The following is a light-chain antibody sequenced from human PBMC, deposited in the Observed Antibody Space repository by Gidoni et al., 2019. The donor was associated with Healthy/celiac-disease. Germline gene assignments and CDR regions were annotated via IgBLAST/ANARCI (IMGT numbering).Light chain of an antibody. J-gene: IGKJ1*01. CDR3: QQYYSTPLT. CDR2: CAP. V-gene: IGKV4-1*01. Sequence: DIVMTQCPDSLAVSLGERATINCKSSQSVLYSSNNKNYLAWYQQKPGQPPKLLIYCAPTRESGVPDRFSGSGSGTDFTLTISSLQAEDVAVYYCQQYYSTPLTFGQGTKVEIK. CDR1: QSVLYSSNNKNY.